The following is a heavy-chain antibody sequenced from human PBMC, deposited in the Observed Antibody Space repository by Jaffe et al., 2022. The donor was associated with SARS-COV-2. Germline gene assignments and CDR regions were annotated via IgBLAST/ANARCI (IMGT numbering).Heavy chain of an antibody. J-gene: IGHJ6*02. CDR2: IRSKGYGGTT. D-gene: IGHD3-9*01. Sequence: EVQLVESGGGLVKPGRSLRLSCTASGFTFGDFVMSWFRQPPGKGLEWVGFIRSKGYGGTTEYAASVKGRFTISRDDSKSIAYLQMNSLKTEDTAVYYCTNSCHDWNYYFYGMDVWGQGTTVTVSS. CDR1: GFTFGDFV. V-gene: IGHV3-49*05. CDR3: TNSCHDWNYYFYGMDV.